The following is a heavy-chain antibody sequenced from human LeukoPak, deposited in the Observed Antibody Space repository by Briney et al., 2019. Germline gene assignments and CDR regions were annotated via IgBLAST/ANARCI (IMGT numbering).Heavy chain of an antibody. D-gene: IGHD3-22*01. CDR2: IYSDGRRT. CDR1: GFSFSSNW. V-gene: IGHV3-74*01. J-gene: IGHJ4*02. Sequence: GGSLRPSCAASGFSFSSNWMHWVRQAPGKGLVWVSRIYSDGRRTDYADSVKGRFTISRDNAKNSLYLQMNSLRAEDTAVYYCARDYYDSSGYGVPFDYWGQGTLVTVSS. CDR3: ARDYYDSSGYGVPFDY.